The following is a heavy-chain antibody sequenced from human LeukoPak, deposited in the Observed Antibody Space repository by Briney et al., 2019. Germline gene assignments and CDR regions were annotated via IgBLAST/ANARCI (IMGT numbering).Heavy chain of an antibody. CDR1: GFTFSSYE. D-gene: IGHD3-22*01. V-gene: IGHV3-48*03. CDR2: ISRSGSTI. J-gene: IGHJ4*02. CDR3: AREASSDSSPYYFDY. Sequence: GGSLRLPCAPSGFTFSSYEMNWVRQAPGKGLEWVSYISRSGSTIYYADSVGGRFTISRENAKYSLFLQMNSPRVEDTSCYYCAREASSDSSPYYFDYWGQGTLATVSS.